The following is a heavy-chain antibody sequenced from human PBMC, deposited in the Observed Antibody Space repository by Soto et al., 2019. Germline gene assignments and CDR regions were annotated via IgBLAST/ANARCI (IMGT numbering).Heavy chain of an antibody. J-gene: IGHJ4*02. V-gene: IGHV3-23*01. CDR2: ISGSGGST. CDR3: AKVCTNGVCYGLY. CDR1: GFTCSSYS. Sequence: PGGSLIISCASSGFTCSSYSMSWVRQAPGKGLEWVSAISGSGGSTYYADSVKGRFTISRDNSKNTLYLQMNSLRAEDTAVYYCAKVCTNGVCYGLYWGQGTLVNVSS. D-gene: IGHD2-8*01.